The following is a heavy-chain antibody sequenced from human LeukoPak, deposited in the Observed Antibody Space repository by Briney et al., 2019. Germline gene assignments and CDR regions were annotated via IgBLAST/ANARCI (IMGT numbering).Heavy chain of an antibody. CDR1: GGTFNSYT. Sequence: ASVKVSCKASGGTFNSYTINWVRQAPGQGLEWMGGIMPIFGSANYAHRFQGRVTITADESTNTAYMELSSLRSDDTAVYYCARAIAARREDYWGQGTLVTVSS. CDR2: IMPIFGSA. V-gene: IGHV1-69*13. D-gene: IGHD6-6*01. CDR3: ARAIAARREDY. J-gene: IGHJ4*02.